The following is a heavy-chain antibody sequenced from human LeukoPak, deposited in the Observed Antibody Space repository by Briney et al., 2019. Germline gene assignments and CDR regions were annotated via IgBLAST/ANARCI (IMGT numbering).Heavy chain of an antibody. D-gene: IGHD6-19*01. Sequence: PGGSLRLSCAASGFTFSTNTMSWVRQAPGKGLEWVSAISGSGDSTHYANSVKGRFSISRDNFKNTVYLQMNSLRAEDTATYYCAAWDGSGWYHYFQHWRQGTLVTVSS. CDR3: AAWDGSGWYHYFQH. CDR1: GFTFSTNT. CDR2: ISGSGDST. V-gene: IGHV3-23*01. J-gene: IGHJ1*01.